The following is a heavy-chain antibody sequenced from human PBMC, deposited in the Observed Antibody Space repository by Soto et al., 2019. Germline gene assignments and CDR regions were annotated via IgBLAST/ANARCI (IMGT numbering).Heavy chain of an antibody. V-gene: IGHV3-30*18. CDR1: GFTFSSYG. Sequence: GGSLRLSCAASGFTFSSYGMHWVRQAPGKGLEWVAVISYDGSNKYYADSVKGRFTISRDNSKNTLYLQMNSLRAEDTAVYYCAKADYYYDSSPFDYWGQGTLVTVSS. CDR3: AKADYYYDSSPFDY. D-gene: IGHD3-22*01. CDR2: ISYDGSNK. J-gene: IGHJ4*02.